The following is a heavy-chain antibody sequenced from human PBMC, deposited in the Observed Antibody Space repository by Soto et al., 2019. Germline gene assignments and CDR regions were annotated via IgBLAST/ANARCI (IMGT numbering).Heavy chain of an antibody. D-gene: IGHD1-1*01. CDR1: GFTFRNFA. CDR2: ISGSGDDT. Sequence: QLLESGGGFVQPGGSLRLSCVASGFTFRNFAMAWVRQASGEGLEWVSAISGSGDDTFYADSMKGRFTISRDNSKDTLYLQINSLRAEDTAVYYCANPIPKTGTTFGFWGQGTLVTVSS. J-gene: IGHJ4*02. CDR3: ANPIPKTGTTFGF. V-gene: IGHV3-23*01.